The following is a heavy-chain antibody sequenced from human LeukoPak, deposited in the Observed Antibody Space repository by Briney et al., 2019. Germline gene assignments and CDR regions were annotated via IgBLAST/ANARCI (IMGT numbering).Heavy chain of an antibody. CDR1: GFTFSDYY. CDR3: ARDSRGAFDI. Sequence: PGGSLRLSCAASGFTFSDYYMSWIRQAPGKGLEWLSYISTSGTTIFYAHSVKGRFTISRDNAKNSLYLQMNSLRAEDTALYYCARDSRGAFDIWGQGTMVTVSS. D-gene: IGHD5-12*01. CDR2: ISTSGTTI. V-gene: IGHV3-11*01. J-gene: IGHJ3*02.